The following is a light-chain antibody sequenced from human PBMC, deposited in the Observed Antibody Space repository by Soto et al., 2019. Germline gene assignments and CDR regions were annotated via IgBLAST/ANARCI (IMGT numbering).Light chain of an antibody. CDR2: DVS. Sequence: QSALTQPRSVSGSPGQSVTISCTGTSSDVGGYNYVSWYQQHPGKAPKLMVYDVSKRPSGVPYRFSGSKSGNTASLTISGLQADDEADYYCCSYAGSYTLGVFGGGTKLTVL. V-gene: IGLV2-11*01. J-gene: IGLJ2*01. CDR1: SSDVGGYNY. CDR3: CSYAGSYTLGV.